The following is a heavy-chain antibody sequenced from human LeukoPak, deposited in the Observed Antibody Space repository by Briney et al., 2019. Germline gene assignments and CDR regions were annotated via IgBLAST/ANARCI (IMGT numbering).Heavy chain of an antibody. J-gene: IGHJ5*02. CDR2: IYYSGST. Sequence: SETLYLTCTVSGGSISSSSYYWVWIRQPPGKGLEGIGCIYYSGSTYYNPSRKSRVTISVDTSQNQFSLKLSYVTAADTAAYYCARHVKANMIVVPNRGSWFDTWGQGTLVTVSS. V-gene: IGHV4-39*01. CDR3: ARHVKANMIVVPNRGSWFDT. CDR1: GGSISSSSYY. D-gene: IGHD3-22*01.